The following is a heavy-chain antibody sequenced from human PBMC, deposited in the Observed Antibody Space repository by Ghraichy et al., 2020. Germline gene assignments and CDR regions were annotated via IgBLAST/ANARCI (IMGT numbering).Heavy chain of an antibody. J-gene: IGHJ4*02. CDR1: GFTFSSYA. CDR2: ISGSGGST. Sequence: GGSLRLSCAASGFTFSSYAMSWVRQAPGKGLEWVSAISGSGGSTYYADSVKGRFTISRDNSKNTLYLQLNSLRAEDTAVYYCAKVVMNGIYYFDYWGQGTLVTVSS. D-gene: IGHD1-26*01. CDR3: AKVVMNGIYYFDY. V-gene: IGHV3-23*01.